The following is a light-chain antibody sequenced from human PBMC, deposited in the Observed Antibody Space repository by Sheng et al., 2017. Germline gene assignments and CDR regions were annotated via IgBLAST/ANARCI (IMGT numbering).Light chain of an antibody. CDR1: SSDVGGYNY. V-gene: IGLV2-14*03. Sequence: QSALTQPASVSGSPGQSITISCTGTSSDVGGYNYVSWYQQHPGKAPKLMIYDVSNRPSGVSNRFSGSKSGNTASLTISGLQAEDEADYYCSSYTSSSIVFGTGTKVHRP. J-gene: IGLJ1*01. CDR3: SSYTSSSIV. CDR2: DVS.